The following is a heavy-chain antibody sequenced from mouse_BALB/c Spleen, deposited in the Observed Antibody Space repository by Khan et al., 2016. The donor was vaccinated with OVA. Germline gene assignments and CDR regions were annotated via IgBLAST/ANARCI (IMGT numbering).Heavy chain of an antibody. CDR1: GYSITSGYG. V-gene: IGHV3-2*02. CDR3: ARTARIKY. D-gene: IGHD1-2*01. J-gene: IGHJ2*01. Sequence: EVQLQESGPGLVKPSQSLSLTCTVTGYSITSGYGWNWIRQFPGNKLEWMGYISYSGSNNYNPSLKSRISNTRDTSKNQFFLQLNSVTTEDTATYYCARTARIKYWGQGTTLTVSS. CDR2: ISYSGSN.